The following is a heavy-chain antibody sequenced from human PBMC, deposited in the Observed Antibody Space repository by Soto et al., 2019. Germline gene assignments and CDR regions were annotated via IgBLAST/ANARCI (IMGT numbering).Heavy chain of an antibody. D-gene: IGHD3-22*01. CDR3: ARVTDYYDTTGAFDI. V-gene: IGHV4-34*01. J-gene: IGHJ3*02. CDR1: GGSFSGYY. CDR2: INHSGST. Sequence: SETLSLTCAVYGGSFSGYYWSWIRQPPGKGLEWIGEINHSGSTNYNPSLKSRVTISVDTSKNQLSLKLSSVTAADTAVYYCARVTDYYDTTGAFDIWGQGTMVTVSS.